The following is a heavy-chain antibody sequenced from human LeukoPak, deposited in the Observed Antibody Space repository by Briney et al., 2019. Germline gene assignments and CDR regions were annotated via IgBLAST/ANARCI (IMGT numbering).Heavy chain of an antibody. CDR1: GFTFSSYG. Sequence: GGSLRLSCAASGFTFSSYGMHWVRQAPGKGLEWVAFIRYDGSNKYYADSVKGRFTISRDNSKNTLYLQMNSLRAEDTAVYYCAKDPIRTMVRGVPTCYWGQGTLVTVSS. D-gene: IGHD3-10*01. CDR2: IRYDGSNK. V-gene: IGHV3-30*02. J-gene: IGHJ4*02. CDR3: AKDPIRTMVRGVPTCY.